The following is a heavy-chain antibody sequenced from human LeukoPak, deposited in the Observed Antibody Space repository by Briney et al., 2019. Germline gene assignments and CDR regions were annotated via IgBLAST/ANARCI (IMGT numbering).Heavy chain of an antibody. CDR3: ARASWAYSPFDF. CDR2: IDNTGGT. CDR1: GGSISAYY. V-gene: IGHV4-59*01. D-gene: IGHD2-15*01. J-gene: IGHJ4*02. Sequence: PSETLSLTCTVSGGSISAYYWNWIRQPPGKGLEWIGYIDNTGGTTYNPSLKSRLTISVDTPKNQFSLKVNSVTAADTAVYYCARASWAYSPFDFWGQGNLVTVSS.